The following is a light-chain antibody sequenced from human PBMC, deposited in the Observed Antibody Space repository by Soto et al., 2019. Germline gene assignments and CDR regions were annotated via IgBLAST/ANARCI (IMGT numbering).Light chain of an antibody. Sequence: QSALTQPRSVSGSPGQSVTISCTGTSSDVGAYHYDSWYQQHPGKALKLMIYDVTKRPSGVPDRFSGSKSGNTASLTVSGLQAEDEADYFCCSYAGTFTWVLGGGTKLTVL. CDR2: DVT. J-gene: IGLJ3*02. V-gene: IGLV2-11*01. CDR1: SSDVGAYHY. CDR3: CSYAGTFTWV.